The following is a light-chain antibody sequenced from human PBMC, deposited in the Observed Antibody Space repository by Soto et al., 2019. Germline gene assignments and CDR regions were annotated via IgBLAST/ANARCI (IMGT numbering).Light chain of an antibody. CDR1: SSDVGNYNY. CDR3: SSYTTSSTLV. CDR2: EVS. Sequence: QSALTQPASVSGSPGQSITISCTGTSSDVGNYNYVSWFQQHPGKAPKLIIFEVSYRPSGISNRLSGSKSGNTASLTISGLQAEDEAVYYCSSYTTSSTLVFGPGTKLTVL. J-gene: IGLJ1*01. V-gene: IGLV2-14*01.